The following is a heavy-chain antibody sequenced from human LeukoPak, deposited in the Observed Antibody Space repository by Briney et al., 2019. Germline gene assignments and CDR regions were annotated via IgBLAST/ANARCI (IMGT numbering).Heavy chain of an antibody. V-gene: IGHV1-46*01. J-gene: IGHJ3*02. CDR1: GGTFSSYA. CDR2: INPSGGST. CDR3: ARVRVGANAFHI. Sequence: ASVKVSCKASGGTFSSYAISWVRQAPGQGLEWMGIINPSGGSTSYAQKFQGRVTMTRDTSTSTVYMELRSLRSEDTAVYSCARVRVGANAFHIWGQGTMVTVSS. D-gene: IGHD1-26*01.